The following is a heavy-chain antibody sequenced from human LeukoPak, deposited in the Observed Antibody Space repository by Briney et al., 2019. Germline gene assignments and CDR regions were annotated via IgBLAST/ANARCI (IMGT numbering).Heavy chain of an antibody. Sequence: PGGSLRLSCAASGFTFSSYVMSWVRQASGKGLEWVSAISGSGGSTYYADSVKGRFTISRDNSKNTLYLQMNSLRAEDTAVYYCAKPSGIGYGSGSYYNEGYWGQGTLVTVSS. V-gene: IGHV3-23*01. CDR3: AKPSGIGYGSGSYYNEGY. CDR1: GFTFSSYV. J-gene: IGHJ4*02. CDR2: ISGSGGST. D-gene: IGHD3-10*01.